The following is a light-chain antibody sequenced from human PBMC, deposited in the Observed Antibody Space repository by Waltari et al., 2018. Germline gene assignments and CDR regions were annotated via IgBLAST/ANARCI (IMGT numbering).Light chain of an antibody. CDR1: QSVRSH. CDR2: GAS. Sequence: ELVMTQSPATLSVSPGERATLSCRASQSVRSHLAWYQQKPGQAPRLLIYGASTRATGIPARFSGSGSGTEFTLTISSLQSEDFAVYYCQQYNNWSFTFGPGTKVDIK. J-gene: IGKJ3*01. CDR3: QQYNNWSFT. V-gene: IGKV3-15*01.